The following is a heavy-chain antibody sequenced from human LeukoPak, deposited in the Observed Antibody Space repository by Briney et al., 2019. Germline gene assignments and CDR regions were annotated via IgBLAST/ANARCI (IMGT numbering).Heavy chain of an antibody. CDR3: AKDFRIGYSAHFDY. CDR1: GFTFRSQA. D-gene: IGHD2-21*01. V-gene: IGHV3-23*01. Sequence: PGGSLRLSCVGSGFTFRSQAMSWVRQAPEKGLEFVSGIYENGGTTYYADSVKGRFSISRGNSKNTLYLQMDSLRGEDTAVYYCAKDFRIGYSAHFDYWGQGALVTVSS. CDR2: IYENGGTT. J-gene: IGHJ4*02.